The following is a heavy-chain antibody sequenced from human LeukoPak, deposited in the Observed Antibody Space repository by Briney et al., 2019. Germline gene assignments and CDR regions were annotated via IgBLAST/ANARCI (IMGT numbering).Heavy chain of an antibody. D-gene: IGHD3-10*01. V-gene: IGHV1-69*13. J-gene: IGHJ3*02. CDR2: IIPIFGTA. CDR1: GGTFSSYA. Sequence: SVKVSCKASGGTFSSYAISWVRQAPGQGLEWMGGIIPIFGTANYAQKFQGRVTITADESTSTAYMELSSLRSEDTAVYYCARMSPPELTDAFDIWGQGTMVTVSS. CDR3: ARMSPPELTDAFDI.